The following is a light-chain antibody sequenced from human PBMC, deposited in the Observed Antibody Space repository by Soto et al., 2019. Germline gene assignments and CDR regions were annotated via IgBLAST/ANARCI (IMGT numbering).Light chain of an antibody. CDR3: RQYKNCPRT. CDR2: GAS. V-gene: IGKV3-15*01. Sequence: LMTQSPADLSVFPGERATLSCRASQTISSNIAWYQHRSGQSPSLLIYGASTRATDIPARFSGSGSGTECTLTITSLQYEDAAVNECRQYKNCPRTFGRGTKVKI. J-gene: IGKJ4*02. CDR1: QTISSN.